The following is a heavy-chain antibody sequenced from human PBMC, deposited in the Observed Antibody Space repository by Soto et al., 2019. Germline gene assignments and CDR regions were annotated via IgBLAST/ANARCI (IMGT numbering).Heavy chain of an antibody. CDR2: IIPIFGTA. J-gene: IGHJ4*02. Sequence: SVKVSCKASGGTFSSYAISWVRQAPGQGLEWMGGIIPIFGTANYAQKFQGRVTITADESTSTAYMELSSLRSEDTAVYYCARDPYCGGDCYSPYFDYWGQGTLATVSS. CDR3: ARDPYCGGDCYSPYFDY. CDR1: GGTFSSYA. D-gene: IGHD2-21*02. V-gene: IGHV1-69*13.